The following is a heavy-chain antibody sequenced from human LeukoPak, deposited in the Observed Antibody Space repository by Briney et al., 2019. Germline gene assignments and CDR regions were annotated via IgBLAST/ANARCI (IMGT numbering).Heavy chain of an antibody. CDR1: GFTFSSYC. CDR2: ISYDGSNK. Sequence: GRSLRLSCAASGFTFSSYCMHWVRQAPGKGHECVAVISYDGSNKYYADSVKGRFTISRDNSKNTLYLQMNSLRAEDTAVYYCAKDGPHDAFDIWGQGTMVTVSS. J-gene: IGHJ3*02. V-gene: IGHV3-30*18. CDR3: AKDGPHDAFDI.